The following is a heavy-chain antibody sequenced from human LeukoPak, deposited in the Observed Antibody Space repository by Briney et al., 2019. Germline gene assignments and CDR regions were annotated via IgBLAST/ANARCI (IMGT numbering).Heavy chain of an antibody. V-gene: IGHV1-69*05. Sequence: SVKVSCKASGYTFTSYDINWVRQATGQGLEWMGGIIPIFGTANYAQKFQGRVTITTDESTSTAYMELSSLRSEDTAVYYCARGTGYCSSTSCYGYFQHWGQGTLVTVSS. CDR3: ARGTGYCSSTSCYGYFQH. J-gene: IGHJ1*01. CDR1: GYTFTSYD. CDR2: IIPIFGTA. D-gene: IGHD2-2*01.